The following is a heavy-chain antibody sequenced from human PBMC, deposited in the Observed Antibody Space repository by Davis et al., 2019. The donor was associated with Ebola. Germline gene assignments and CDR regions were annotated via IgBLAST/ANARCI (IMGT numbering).Heavy chain of an antibody. J-gene: IGHJ6*02. D-gene: IGHD3-22*01. V-gene: IGHV4-59*12. CDR1: GGSFSSYY. Sequence: MPSETLSLTCTVSGGSFSSYYWSWIRQPPGKGLEWIGYIYYSGSTYYNPSLKSRVTISVDTSKDQFSLKLSSVTAADTAVYYCARGQVVVISRHGMDVWGQGTTVTVSS. CDR2: IYYSGST. CDR3: ARGQVVVISRHGMDV.